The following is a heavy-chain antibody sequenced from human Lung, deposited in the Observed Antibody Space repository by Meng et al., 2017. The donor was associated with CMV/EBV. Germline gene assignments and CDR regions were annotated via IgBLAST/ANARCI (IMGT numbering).Heavy chain of an antibody. V-gene: IGHV3-23*01. CDR1: GFTFGNYV. Sequence: GEXXKISCAAPGFTFGNYVMTWVRQAPGKGLEWVSSISGGSGNPHYASPVHGRFPISRDDSKNTLYLQMNSLRDEDTAVYYCAKTFWTGYGPFDLWGQGTMVTVSS. J-gene: IGHJ3*01. CDR3: AKTFWTGYGPFDL. CDR2: ISGGSGNP. D-gene: IGHD3/OR15-3a*01.